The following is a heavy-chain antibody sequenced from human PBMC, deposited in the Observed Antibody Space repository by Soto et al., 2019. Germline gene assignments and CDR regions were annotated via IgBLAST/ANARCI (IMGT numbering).Heavy chain of an antibody. CDR2: IYYSGST. Sequence: SETLSLTCTVSGGSISSYYWSWIRQPPGKGLEWIGYIYYSGSTNYNPSLKSRVTISVDTSKNQFSLKLSSVTAADTAVYYCARAVTGVAAPFDYWGQGTLVTVSS. CDR3: ARAVTGVAAPFDY. V-gene: IGHV4-59*01. CDR1: GGSISSYY. J-gene: IGHJ4*02. D-gene: IGHD2-15*01.